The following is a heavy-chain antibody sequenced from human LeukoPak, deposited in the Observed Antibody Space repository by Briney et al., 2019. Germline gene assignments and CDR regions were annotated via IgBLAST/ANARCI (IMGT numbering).Heavy chain of an antibody. CDR1: GFALSSYW. Sequence: GGSLRLSCAASGFALSSYWMSWVRQAPGKGLEWVANIREDGSEKYYVDSVKGRFTISRDNAQNSVYRHMNSLTAEDTALYYCARDWVAGVPFDAFDIWGQGTMVSVSS. J-gene: IGHJ3*02. CDR2: IREDGSEK. CDR3: ARDWVAGVPFDAFDI. V-gene: IGHV3-7*03. D-gene: IGHD3-10*01.